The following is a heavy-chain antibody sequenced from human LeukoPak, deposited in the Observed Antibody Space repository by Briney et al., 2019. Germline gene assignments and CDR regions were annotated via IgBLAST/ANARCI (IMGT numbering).Heavy chain of an antibody. Sequence: GGSLRLSCAASGFTFSSYGMHWVRQAPGKGLEWVAFIRYDGSNKYYADSVKGRFTISRDNSKNTLYLQMNSLRAEDTAVYYCAKDYLPTYYYYYYMDVWGKGTTVTISS. J-gene: IGHJ6*03. D-gene: IGHD3-16*02. V-gene: IGHV3-30*02. CDR3: AKDYLPTYYYYYYMDV. CDR2: IRYDGSNK. CDR1: GFTFSSYG.